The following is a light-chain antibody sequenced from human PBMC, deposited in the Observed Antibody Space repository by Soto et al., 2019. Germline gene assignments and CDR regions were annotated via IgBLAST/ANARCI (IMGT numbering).Light chain of an antibody. CDR2: GAS. CDR3: QQYGSSPSIT. J-gene: IGKJ5*01. V-gene: IGKV3-20*01. CDR1: QSVSTNY. Sequence: EIVLTQSPGTLSLSPGERATLSCRASQSVSTNYLAWYQQKPGRAPRLLIYGASSRVTGIPGRFSGSGSGTDFNLTISRLEHADFAMYYCQQYGSSPSITFGQGTRQEI.